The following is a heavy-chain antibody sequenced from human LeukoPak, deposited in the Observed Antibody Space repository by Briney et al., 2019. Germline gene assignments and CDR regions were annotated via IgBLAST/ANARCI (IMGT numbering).Heavy chain of an antibody. CDR1: GGSISSSSYY. V-gene: IGHV4-39*02. Sequence: SETLSLTCTVSGGSISSSSYYWGWIRQPPGKGLEWIGSIYYSGSTYYNPSLKSRVTISVDTSKNQFSLQLNSVTAEDTAVYYCAREGPGFDYWGQGTLVTVSS. CDR2: IYYSGST. CDR3: AREGPGFDY. J-gene: IGHJ4*02.